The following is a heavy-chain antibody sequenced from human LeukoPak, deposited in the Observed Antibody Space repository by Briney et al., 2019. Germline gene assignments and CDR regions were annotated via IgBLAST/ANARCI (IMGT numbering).Heavy chain of an antibody. D-gene: IGHD1-26*01. CDR3: AKDLFAMTQWEQLGY. CDR2: ISTGSNRV. J-gene: IGHJ4*02. Sequence: SGGSLRLSCVASGFAFSDYHMSWIRQAPGKGLEWVSYISTGSNRVYYADSVKGRFTISRDNSKNTLYLQMNSLRAEDTAVYYCAKDLFAMTQWEQLGYWGQGTLVTVSS. CDR1: GFAFSDYH. V-gene: IGHV3-11*04.